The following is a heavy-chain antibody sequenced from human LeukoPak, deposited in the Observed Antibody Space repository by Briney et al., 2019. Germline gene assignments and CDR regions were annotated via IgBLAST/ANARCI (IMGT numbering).Heavy chain of an antibody. CDR3: ARRGVVVVPAANRPYYYYYMDV. Sequence: ASVKVSCKASGYTFTSYDINWVRQATGQGLEWMGWINPNSGNTGYAQKFQGRVTITRNTSISTAYMELSSLRSEDTAVYYCARRGVVVVPAANRPYYYYYMDVWGKGTTVTVSS. J-gene: IGHJ6*03. D-gene: IGHD2-2*01. CDR2: INPNSGNT. V-gene: IGHV1-8*03. CDR1: GYTFTSYD.